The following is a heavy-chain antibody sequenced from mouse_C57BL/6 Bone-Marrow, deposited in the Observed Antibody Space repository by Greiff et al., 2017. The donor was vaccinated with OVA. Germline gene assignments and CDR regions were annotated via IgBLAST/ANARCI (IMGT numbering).Heavy chain of an antibody. Sequence: QVQLQQPGAELVKPGASVKMSCKASGYTFTSYWITWVKQRPGQGLEWIGDIYPGSGSTNYNEKFKSKATLTVDTSSSTAYMQLSSLTSEDSAVYYCARRGNYDIYYAMDDWGQGTSVTVSS. CDR1: GYTFTSYW. J-gene: IGHJ4*01. CDR3: ARRGNYDIYYAMDD. V-gene: IGHV1-55*01. D-gene: IGHD2-4*01. CDR2: IYPGSGST.